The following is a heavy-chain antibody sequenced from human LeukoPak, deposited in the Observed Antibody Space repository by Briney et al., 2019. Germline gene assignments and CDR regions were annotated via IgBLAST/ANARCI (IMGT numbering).Heavy chain of an antibody. V-gene: IGHV3-23*01. CDR1: GFTFDDYA. J-gene: IGHJ6*02. CDR3: AKGRIVVAGTDGMDV. Sequence: PGRSLRLSCAASGFTFDDYAMNWVRQAPGKGLEWVSIISGSGSSTFYADSVKGRFTISRDNSKNTLFLQMNSLRAEDTAVYYCAKGRIVVAGTDGMDVWGQGTTVTVSS. CDR2: ISGSGSST. D-gene: IGHD6-19*01.